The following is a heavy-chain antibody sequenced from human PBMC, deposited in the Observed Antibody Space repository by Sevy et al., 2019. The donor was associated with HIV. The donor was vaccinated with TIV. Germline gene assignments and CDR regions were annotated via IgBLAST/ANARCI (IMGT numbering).Heavy chain of an antibody. V-gene: IGHV4-34*01. CDR3: ARAPPVVVVPGAPSWFDP. D-gene: IGHD2-2*01. Sequence: LSLTCAVYGGSFSGYYWNWIRQPPGKGLEWIGEINHSGSTHYNPSLKSRITISVDTSKNQFSLRLNSVTAADTAVYYCARAPPVVVVPGAPSWFDPWGQGTLVTVSS. CDR2: INHSGST. J-gene: IGHJ5*02. CDR1: GGSFSGYY.